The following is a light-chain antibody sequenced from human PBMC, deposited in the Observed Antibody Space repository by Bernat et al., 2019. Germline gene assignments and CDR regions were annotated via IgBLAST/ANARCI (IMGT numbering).Light chain of an antibody. V-gene: IGLV2-18*02. J-gene: IGLJ2*01. CDR3: SSYTSRRTFGV. Sequence: QSALTQPPSVSGSPGQSVTISCTGTSSDVGSYNRVSWYQQPPGTAPKLLIYEVSNRPSGVPDRFSGSKSGNTASLTISALQAEDEADYYCSSYTSRRTFGVFGGGPKLTVL. CDR2: EVS. CDR1: SSDVGSYNR.